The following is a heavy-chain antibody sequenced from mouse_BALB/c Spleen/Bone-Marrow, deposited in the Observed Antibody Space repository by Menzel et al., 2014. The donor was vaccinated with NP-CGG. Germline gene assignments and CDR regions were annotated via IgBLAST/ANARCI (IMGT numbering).Heavy chain of an antibody. CDR1: GYTLTSYW. V-gene: IGHV1-69*02. J-gene: IGHJ4*01. D-gene: IGHD2-1*01. CDR3: ALIYYGNYDYAMDY. CDR2: IDPSDSYT. Sequence: QVQLQQPGAELVKPGASVKLSCKAPGYTLTSYWMHWVKQRPGQGLEWIGEIDPSDSYTNYNQKFKGKATLTVDKSSSTAYMQLSSLTSEDSAVYYCALIYYGNYDYAMDYWGQGTSVTVSS.